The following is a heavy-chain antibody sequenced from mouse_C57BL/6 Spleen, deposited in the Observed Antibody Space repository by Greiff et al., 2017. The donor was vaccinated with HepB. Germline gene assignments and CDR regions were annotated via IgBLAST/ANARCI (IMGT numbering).Heavy chain of an antibody. V-gene: IGHV1-64*01. CDR2: INPNSGST. J-gene: IGHJ2*01. CDR3: ARSGIYDVGFDY. Sequence: QVQLQQPGAELVKPGASVKLSCKASGYTFTSYYMHWVKQRPGQGLEWIGMINPNSGSTNYNEKFKSKATLTVDKSSSTAYMQLSSLPSEDAAVYYCARSGIYDVGFDYWGQGTTLTVSA. D-gene: IGHD2-12*01. CDR1: GYTFTSYY.